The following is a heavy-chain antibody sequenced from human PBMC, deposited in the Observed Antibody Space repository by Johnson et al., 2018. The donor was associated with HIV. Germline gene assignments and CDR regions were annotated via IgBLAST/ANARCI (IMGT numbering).Heavy chain of an antibody. CDR3: ATARDGYNYNWGAFDI. CDR1: GFTFSNYG. J-gene: IGHJ3*02. Sequence: QVQLVESGGGVVQSGGSLRLSCTASGFTFSNYGIHWVRKTPGKGLEWVAFIRSDESNKYYADSVKGRFTISRDNSKNTLYLQMNSLRAADTAVYYCATARDGYNYNWGAFDIWGQGTVVTVSS. V-gene: IGHV3-30*02. D-gene: IGHD5-24*01. CDR2: IRSDESNK.